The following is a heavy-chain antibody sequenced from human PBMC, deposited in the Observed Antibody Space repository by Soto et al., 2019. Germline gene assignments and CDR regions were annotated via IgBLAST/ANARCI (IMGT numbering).Heavy chain of an antibody. CDR2: IYHSGST. CDR3: ARGGRITMVRGVINWFDP. D-gene: IGHD3-10*01. CDR1: GGSISRGGYS. J-gene: IGHJ5*02. V-gene: IGHV4-30-2*01. Sequence: QLQLQESGSGLVKPSQTLSLTCAVSGGSISRGGYSWSWIRQPPGKGLEWMGYIYHSGSTYYNPSLKSRVTISVDRSKNQFSLKLSSVTAADTAVYYCARGGRITMVRGVINWFDPWGQGTLVTVSS.